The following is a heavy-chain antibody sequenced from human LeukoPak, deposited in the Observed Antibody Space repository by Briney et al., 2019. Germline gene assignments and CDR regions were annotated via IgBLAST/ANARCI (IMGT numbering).Heavy chain of an antibody. V-gene: IGHV4-38-2*01. CDR2: IYHTGIT. Sequence: SETLFLTCAVSGYSIGSAYFWGWIRPPPGQGLEWIGTIYHTGITQYNPSLESRVSISLDTSKNRFSLKLSSVTAADTAVYYCARRQGDYGQYFDYWGQGTLVTVSS. D-gene: IGHD4-17*01. CDR3: ARRQGDYGQYFDY. J-gene: IGHJ4*02. CDR1: GYSIGSAYF.